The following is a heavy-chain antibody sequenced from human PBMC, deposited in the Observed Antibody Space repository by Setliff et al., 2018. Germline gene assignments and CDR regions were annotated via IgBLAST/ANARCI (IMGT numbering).Heavy chain of an antibody. CDR1: GWSFSGYY. J-gene: IGHJ5*02. Sequence: SETLSLTCAVFGWSFSGYYWSWIRQPPGKGLEWIGEINHSGSTNYNPSLKSRVTISVDTTKNQSSLQLSSVTAADTAVYYCARHLDVPPAGWFDPWGQGTLVTVSS. CDR3: ARHLDVPPAGWFDP. CDR2: INHSGST. V-gene: IGHV4-34*01. D-gene: IGHD2-2*01.